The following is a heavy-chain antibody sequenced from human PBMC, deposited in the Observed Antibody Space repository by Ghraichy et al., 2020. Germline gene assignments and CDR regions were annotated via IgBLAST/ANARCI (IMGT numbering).Heavy chain of an antibody. CDR3: AKGIAAGTSTIAYYYNGMDV. V-gene: IGHV3-23*01. Sequence: GGSLRPSCAASGFTFSSYAMSWVRQAPGKGLEWVSGISGSGDSTYYVESVKGRFTISRDNSKNTLYLQMNSLRAEDTAVYYCAKGIAAGTSTIAYYYNGMDVWGQGTTVTVSS. CDR2: ISGSGDST. J-gene: IGHJ6*02. CDR1: GFTFSSYA. D-gene: IGHD6-13*01.